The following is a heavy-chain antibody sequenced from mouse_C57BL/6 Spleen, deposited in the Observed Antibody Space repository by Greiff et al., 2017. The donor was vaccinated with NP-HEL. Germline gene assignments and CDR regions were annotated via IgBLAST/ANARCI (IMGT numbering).Heavy chain of an antibody. D-gene: IGHD2-4*01. CDR3: ARSGSTMITTWFDY. V-gene: IGHV1-75*01. CDR1: GYTFTDYY. Sequence: VQLQQSGPELVKPGASVKISCKASGYTFTDYYINWVKQRPGQGLAWIGMLFPGSGSTYYNEKFKGKATLTVDKSSSTAYMLLSSLHSEDSAVYFCARSGSTMITTWFDYWGQGTTLTVSS. J-gene: IGHJ2*01. CDR2: LFPGSGST.